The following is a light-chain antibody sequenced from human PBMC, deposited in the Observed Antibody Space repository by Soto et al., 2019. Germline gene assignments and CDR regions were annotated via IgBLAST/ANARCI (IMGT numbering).Light chain of an antibody. V-gene: IGKV1-5*01. Sequence: DIQITQSPSTLSASVGDRVTITCRASQSISTWLAWYQQKPGKAPKLLISDASHLESGVPSRFTGSGSGTEFPLTISSLQPDDSATFYCQQYNDYSNFGQGTKLEI. CDR1: QSISTW. CDR3: QQYNDYSN. CDR2: DAS. J-gene: IGKJ2*01.